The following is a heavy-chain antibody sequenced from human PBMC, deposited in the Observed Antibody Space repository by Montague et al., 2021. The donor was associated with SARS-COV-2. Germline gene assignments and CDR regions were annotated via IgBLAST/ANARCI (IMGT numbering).Heavy chain of an antibody. CDR2: INHGGST. Sequence: SETLSLTYAVHGGSFSGYYWNWIRQPPGKGLEWIGEINHGGSTNYSPSLQSRITISADTSKNQFSLKVTSVAAADTAVYYCARLGEGVVPAPILGVGPFYSYYYMDVRGKGTTVTVYS. J-gene: IGHJ6*03. CDR3: ARLGEGVVPAPILGVGPFYSYYYMDV. V-gene: IGHV4-34*01. CDR1: GGSFSGYY. D-gene: IGHD2-2*02.